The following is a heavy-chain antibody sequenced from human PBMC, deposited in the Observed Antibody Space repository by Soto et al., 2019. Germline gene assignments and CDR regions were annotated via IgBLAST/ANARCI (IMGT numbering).Heavy chain of an antibody. CDR1: GFTFSSYA. Sequence: GGSLRLSCAASGFTFSSYAMNWVRQAPGKGLEWVSGISGSGGNTYYAGSVKGRFTISRDNSKNTLYLQMYSLRAGDMAAYYCAKGGGRGGSFNTRVAYWGKGTLVTVSS. V-gene: IGHV3-23*01. CDR2: ISGSGGNT. J-gene: IGHJ4*02. CDR3: AKGGGRGGSFNTRVAY. D-gene: IGHD1-26*01.